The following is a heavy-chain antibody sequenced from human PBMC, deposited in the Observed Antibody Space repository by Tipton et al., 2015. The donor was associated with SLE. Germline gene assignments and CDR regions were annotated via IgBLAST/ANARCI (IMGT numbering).Heavy chain of an antibody. CDR3: ASGLLEQLVPRGWFDP. D-gene: IGHD6-6*01. J-gene: IGHJ5*02. CDR1: GSSISSGGYY. CDR2: IYYSGST. V-gene: IGHV4-31*03. Sequence: TLSLTCTVSGSSISSGGYYWSWIRQHPGKGLEWIGYIYYSGSTYYNPSLKSRVTISVDTSKNQFSLKLSSVTAADTAVYYCASGLLEQLVPRGWFDPWGQGTLVTVSS.